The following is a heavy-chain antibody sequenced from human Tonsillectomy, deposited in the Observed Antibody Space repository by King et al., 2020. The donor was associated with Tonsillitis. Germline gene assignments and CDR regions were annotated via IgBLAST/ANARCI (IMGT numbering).Heavy chain of an antibody. CDR2: IYVGDSDT. D-gene: IGHD2-2*01. J-gene: IGHJ4*02. V-gene: IGHV5-51*01. CDR3: ARRYATDHYYFDC. Sequence: QLVQSGAEVKKPGESLKISCKGSGYSFTTYWIGWVRQMPGKGLEWMGLIYVGDSDTTYSPSFQGQVTISADKSISTAYLQWSSLKASDTAMYYCARRYATDHYYFDCGGQGTLLTVSS. CDR1: GYSFTTYW.